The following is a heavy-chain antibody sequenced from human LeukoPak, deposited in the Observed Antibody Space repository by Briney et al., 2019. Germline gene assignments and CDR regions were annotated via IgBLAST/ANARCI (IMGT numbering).Heavy chain of an antibody. Sequence: GGSLRLSCATSGFTFSSYAMSWVRKAPGKGLEWVSALRGSGHSTYYADSVKDRFTISRDNSKNTLYLQMNSLRAEDTAVYYCAGDLPLNYWGQGTLVAVSS. CDR2: LRGSGHST. V-gene: IGHV3-23*01. J-gene: IGHJ4*02. D-gene: IGHD3-10*01. CDR3: AGDLPLNY. CDR1: GFTFSSYA.